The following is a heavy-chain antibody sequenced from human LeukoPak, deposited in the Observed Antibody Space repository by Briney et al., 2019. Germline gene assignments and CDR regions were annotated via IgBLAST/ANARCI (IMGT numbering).Heavy chain of an antibody. CDR1: GGSISSSSYY. Sequence: PSETLSLTCTVSGGSISSSSYYWGWIRQPPGRGLEWIGSFYYSGNTYYNPSLKSRVTISVDTSKTQFSLRLSSVTAADTAVYYCARHPGDIVVVPAASFIDYWGQGTLVTVSS. CDR3: ARHPGDIVVVPAASFIDY. D-gene: IGHD2-2*01. CDR2: FYYSGNT. V-gene: IGHV4-39*01. J-gene: IGHJ4*02.